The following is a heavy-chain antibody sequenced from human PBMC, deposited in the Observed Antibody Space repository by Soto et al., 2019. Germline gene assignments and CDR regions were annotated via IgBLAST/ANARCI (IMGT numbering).Heavy chain of an antibody. D-gene: IGHD2-2*01. Sequence: ASVKVSCKASGYTFNSYGIRWVRQAPGQGLEWMGWISAYNGNTNYAQKVQGRVTMTTDTSTSTAYMGLRSLRSDDTAVYYCARDLEYQPQYPWGQGTLVTVSS. J-gene: IGHJ5*02. CDR3: ARDLEYQPQYP. CDR1: GYTFNSYG. CDR2: ISAYNGNT. V-gene: IGHV1-18*04.